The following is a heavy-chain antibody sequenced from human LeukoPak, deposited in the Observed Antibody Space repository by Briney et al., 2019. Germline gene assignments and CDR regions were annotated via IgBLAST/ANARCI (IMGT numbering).Heavy chain of an antibody. CDR3: ATADCSGGSCYAFDY. D-gene: IGHD2-15*01. J-gene: IGHJ4*02. Sequence: GGSLRLSCAASGFTFSSYGMHWVRQAPGKGLEWVAVISYDGSNKYYADCVKGRFAISRDNSKNTLYLQMNSLRAEDTAVYYWATADCSGGSCYAFDYWGQGTLVTVSS. V-gene: IGHV3-30*03. CDR1: GFTFSSYG. CDR2: ISYDGSNK.